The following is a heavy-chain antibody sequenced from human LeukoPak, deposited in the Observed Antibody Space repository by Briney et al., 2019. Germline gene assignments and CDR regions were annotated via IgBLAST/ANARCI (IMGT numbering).Heavy chain of an antibody. CDR3: ARRYFDLRYGMDG. CDR1: GYTFTGYY. D-gene: IGHD3-9*01. V-gene: IGHV1-2*02. J-gene: IGHJ6*02. CDR2: INPNSGGT. Sequence: ASLKLSCKASGYTFTGYYMHWVRQAPGQGLEWMGWINPNSGGTNYAQKFQGRVTMTRDTSISTAYMELSRLSSDDTAVYYVARRYFDLRYGMDGWGQGTTVTVS.